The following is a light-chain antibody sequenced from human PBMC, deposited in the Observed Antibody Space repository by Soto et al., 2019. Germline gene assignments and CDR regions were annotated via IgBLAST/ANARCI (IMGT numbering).Light chain of an antibody. CDR3: QQSYSTPYT. V-gene: IGKV1-39*01. CDR1: QSIKTY. J-gene: IGKJ2*01. Sequence: DIQMTQSPSSLSGSVGDRVTMTCRASQSIKTYLDWYQQKPGKAPKLLIYSASSLQSGVPSRFSGGGSGTDFTLTISSLQPEDFATYYCQQSYSTPYTFGQGTKLEIK. CDR2: SAS.